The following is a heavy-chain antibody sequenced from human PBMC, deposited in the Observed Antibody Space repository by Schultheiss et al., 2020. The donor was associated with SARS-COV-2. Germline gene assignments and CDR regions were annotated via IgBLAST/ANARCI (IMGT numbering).Heavy chain of an antibody. Sequence: SETLSLTCTVSGGSISSGGYYWSWIRQHPGKGLEWIGEIYHSGSTNYNPSLKSRVTISVDKSKNQFSLKLSSVTAADTAVYYCARYLLGYCSGGSCYYGMDVWGQGTTVTVSS. CDR2: IYHSGST. V-gene: IGHV4-61*05. D-gene: IGHD2-15*01. CDR1: GGSISSGGYY. CDR3: ARYLLGYCSGGSCYYGMDV. J-gene: IGHJ6*02.